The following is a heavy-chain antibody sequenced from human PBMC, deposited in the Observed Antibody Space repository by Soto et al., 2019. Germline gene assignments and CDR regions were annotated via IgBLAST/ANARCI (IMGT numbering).Heavy chain of an antibody. J-gene: IGHJ4*02. D-gene: IGHD6-13*01. V-gene: IGHV3-23*01. CDR2: ISGSGRST. CDR3: AKHTLFSDSWYEDY. Sequence: EVQLLESGGGLIQPGGSLRLSCAASGFSFSSCAMSWVRQAPGKGLEWVSVISGSGRSTDYADSVKGRFTMSRDNSKNMVFLHMNSLSAEDTAVYYCAKHTLFSDSWYEDYWGQGTLVTVSS. CDR1: GFSFSSCA.